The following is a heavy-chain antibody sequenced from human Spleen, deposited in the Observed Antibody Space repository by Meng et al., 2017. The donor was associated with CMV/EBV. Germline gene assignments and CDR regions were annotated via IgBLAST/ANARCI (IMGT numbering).Heavy chain of an antibody. CDR2: ISYDGSNK. Sequence: GESLKISCAASGFTFSSYAMHWVRQAPGKGLEWVAVISYDGSNKYYADSVKGRFTISRDNSKNTLYLQMNSLRAEDTAVYYCARGSESYYYYYGMDVWGQGTTVTVSS. CDR3: ARGSESYYYYYGMDV. V-gene: IGHV3-30*04. CDR1: GFTFSSYA. J-gene: IGHJ6*02.